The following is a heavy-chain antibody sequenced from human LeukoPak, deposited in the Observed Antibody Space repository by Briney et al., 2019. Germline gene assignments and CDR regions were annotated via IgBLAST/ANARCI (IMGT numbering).Heavy chain of an antibody. V-gene: IGHV4-61*01. D-gene: IGHD3-22*01. Sequence: PSETLSLTCTVSGGSVSSGSYYWSWIRQPPGKGLEWIGYIYYSGSTNYNPSLKSRVTISVDTSKNQFSLKLSSVTAADTAVYYCARASDYGGSRYYYHAFDIWGQGTMVTVFS. J-gene: IGHJ3*02. CDR1: GGSVSSGSYY. CDR2: IYYSGST. CDR3: ARASDYGGSRYYYHAFDI.